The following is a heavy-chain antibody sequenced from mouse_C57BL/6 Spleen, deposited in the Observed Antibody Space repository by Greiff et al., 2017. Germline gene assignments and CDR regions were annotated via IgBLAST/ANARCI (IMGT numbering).Heavy chain of an antibody. Sequence: EVKLVESGGDLVKPGGSLKLSCAASGFTFSSYGMSWVRQTPDSRLAWVATISSGGSYTYYPDSVKGRFTISRDNAKNTLYLQMSSRKSEDTAMYYCARPIRYGSSSVYFDYWGQGTTLTVSS. D-gene: IGHD1-1*01. J-gene: IGHJ2*01. V-gene: IGHV5-6*01. CDR1: GFTFSSYG. CDR3: ARPIRYGSSSVYFDY. CDR2: ISSGGSYT.